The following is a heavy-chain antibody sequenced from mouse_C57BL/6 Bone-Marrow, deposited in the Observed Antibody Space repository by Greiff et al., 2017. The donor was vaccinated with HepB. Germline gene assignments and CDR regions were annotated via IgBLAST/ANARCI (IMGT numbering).Heavy chain of an antibody. CDR3: ASVFITTVVATEYFDV. CDR1: GFTFSDYY. V-gene: IGHV5-16*01. D-gene: IGHD1-1*01. CDR2: INYDGSST. Sequence: EVMLVESEGGLVQPGSSMKLSCTASGFTFSDYYMAWVRQVPEKGLEWVANINYDGSSTYYLDSLKSRFIISRDNAKNILYLQMSSLKSECTATYYSASVFITTVVATEYFDVWGTGTTVTVSS. J-gene: IGHJ1*03.